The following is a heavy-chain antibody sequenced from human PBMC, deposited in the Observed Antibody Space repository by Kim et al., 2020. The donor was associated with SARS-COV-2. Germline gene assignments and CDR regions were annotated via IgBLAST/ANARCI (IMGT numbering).Heavy chain of an antibody. Sequence: SRVTISVGTSKNQFSLKLSSVTAADTAVYYCAREPGIAAADHYYYYGMDVWGQGTTVTVSS. J-gene: IGHJ6*02. D-gene: IGHD6-13*01. V-gene: IGHV4-31*02. CDR3: AREPGIAAADHYYYYGMDV.